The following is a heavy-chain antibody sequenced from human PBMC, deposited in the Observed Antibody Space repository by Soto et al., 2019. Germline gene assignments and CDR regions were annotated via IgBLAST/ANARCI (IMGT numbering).Heavy chain of an antibody. Sequence: QVQLVESGGGVDQPGRSLRLSCAASGFTFSSYAMHWVREAPGKGLEWVAVISYDGSNKYYADSVKGRFTISRDNSKNTLYLQMNSLRAEDTAVYYCARPMWRDVNNWGYFDLWGRGTLVTVSS. J-gene: IGHJ2*01. CDR2: ISYDGSNK. CDR1: GFTFSSYA. CDR3: ARPMWRDVNNWGYFDL. V-gene: IGHV3-30-3*01. D-gene: IGHD2-21*01.